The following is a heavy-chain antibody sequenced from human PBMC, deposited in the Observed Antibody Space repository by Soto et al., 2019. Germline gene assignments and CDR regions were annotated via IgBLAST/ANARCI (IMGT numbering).Heavy chain of an antibody. Sequence: SETLSLTCAVSGGSVSSGSYFWTWIRQSPGKGLEWIGYITDVGSTNYNPSLKSRVTISADATKNHFSLNLRSVTAADTAVYYCARQRVLPAQYFFDYWGQGIPVTVSS. V-gene: IGHV4-61*03. CDR1: GGSVSSGSYF. D-gene: IGHD6-25*01. CDR2: ITDVGST. CDR3: ARQRVLPAQYFFDY. J-gene: IGHJ4*02.